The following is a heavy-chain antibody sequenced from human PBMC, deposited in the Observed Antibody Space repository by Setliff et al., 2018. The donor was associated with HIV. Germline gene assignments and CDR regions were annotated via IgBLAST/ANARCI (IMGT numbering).Heavy chain of an antibody. V-gene: IGHV1-69*10. J-gene: IGHJ3*02. CDR2: IISVLNVA. D-gene: IGHD6-13*01. Sequence: ASVKVSCKTSRGTFTSYAFTWVRQAPGQGLEWMGGIISVLNVATYAQKFQGRVTITADKSTSTVYMELSSLRSEDSAVYYCARVLKGYSSSYEAFDIWGQGTMVTVSS. CDR3: ARVLKGYSSSYEAFDI. CDR1: RGTFTSYA.